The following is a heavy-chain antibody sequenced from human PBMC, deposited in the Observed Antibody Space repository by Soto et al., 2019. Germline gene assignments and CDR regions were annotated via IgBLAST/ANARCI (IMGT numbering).Heavy chain of an antibody. V-gene: IGHV4-4*07. D-gene: IGHD3-3*01. CDR1: GGAISGYY. CDR2: IYSSGGT. CDR3: ARGQRFSDSFDP. J-gene: IGHJ5*02. Sequence: KTSETLSLTCTVSGGAISGYYWTWIRQSAGKGLEWIGRIYSSGGTKYNPSLKSRVTMSLDTSKNQFSLRLSSVTAAGTAVYYCARGQRFSDSFDPWGQGTLVTVSS.